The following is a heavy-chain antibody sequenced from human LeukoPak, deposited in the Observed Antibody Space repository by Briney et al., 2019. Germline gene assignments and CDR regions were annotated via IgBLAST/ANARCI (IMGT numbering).Heavy chain of an antibody. J-gene: IGHJ6*03. V-gene: IGHV4-61*05. CDR2: IYYSGST. CDR1: GGSISSSSYC. D-gene: IGHD4-17*01. CDR3: ARVMSRATVTTYYYYMDV. Sequence: TTSETLSLTCTVSGGSISSSSYCWGWIRQPPGKGLEWIGYIYYSGSTNYNPSLKSRVNISVDTSKNQFSLKLSSVTAADTAVYYCARVMSRATVTTYYYYMDVWGKGTTVTVSS.